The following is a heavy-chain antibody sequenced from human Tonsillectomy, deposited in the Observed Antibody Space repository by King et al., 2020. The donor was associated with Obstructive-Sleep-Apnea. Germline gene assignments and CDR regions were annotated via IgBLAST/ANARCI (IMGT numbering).Heavy chain of an antibody. J-gene: IGHJ5*02. CDR1: GGSISSKNYD. Sequence: QLQESGPGVVKPSETLSLTCIVSGGSISSKNYDWGWIRQPPAQGLESIGKIFYTGKTDYNPSLKSRVTMSVDTSKNQFSLRLTSVTAADTAVYYCARVIPRGRFEGSRLDPWGQGILVTVSS. CDR3: ARVIPRGRFEGSRLDP. V-gene: IGHV4-39*07. D-gene: IGHD2-21*01. CDR2: IFYTGKT.